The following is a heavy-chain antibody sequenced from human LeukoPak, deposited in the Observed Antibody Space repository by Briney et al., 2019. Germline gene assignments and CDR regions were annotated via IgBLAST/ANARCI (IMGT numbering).Heavy chain of an antibody. V-gene: IGHV3-30*18. Sequence: GGSLRLSCAASGFTFSSYGMHWVRQAPGKGLEWVAVISYDGSNKYYADSVKGRFTISRDNSKNTLYLQMNSLRAEDTAVYYCAKDRGDGYKSPPGAFDIWGQGTMVTVSS. CDR3: AKDRGDGYKSPPGAFDI. CDR2: ISYDGSNK. CDR1: GFTFSSYG. J-gene: IGHJ3*02. D-gene: IGHD5-24*01.